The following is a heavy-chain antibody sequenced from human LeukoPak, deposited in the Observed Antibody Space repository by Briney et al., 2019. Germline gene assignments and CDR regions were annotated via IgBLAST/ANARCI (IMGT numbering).Heavy chain of an antibody. CDR3: ARSRLDYYDSSGPSSSFDY. V-gene: IGHV4-34*01. CDR2: IDHSGST. Sequence: KPSETLSLTCAVYGGSFSGYYWSWIRQPPGKGLEWIGEIDHSGSTNYNPSLKSRVTISVDTSKNQFSLKLSSVTAADTAVYYCARSRLDYYDSSGPSSSFDYWGQGTLVTVSS. CDR1: GGSFSGYY. J-gene: IGHJ4*02. D-gene: IGHD3-22*01.